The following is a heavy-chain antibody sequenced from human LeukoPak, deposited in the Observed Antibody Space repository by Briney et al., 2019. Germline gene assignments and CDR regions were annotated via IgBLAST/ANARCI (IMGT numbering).Heavy chain of an antibody. CDR2: INSDGSST. CDR3: ARDQYSDSPADY. V-gene: IGHV3-74*01. CDR1: GFTFSSYA. D-gene: IGHD2-15*01. Sequence: PGASLRLSCAASGFTFSSYAMNWVRQAPGKGLVWVSRINSDGSSTSYADSVKGRFTISRDNAKNTLYLQMNSLRAEDTAVYYCARDQYSDSPADYWGQGTLVTVSS. J-gene: IGHJ4*02.